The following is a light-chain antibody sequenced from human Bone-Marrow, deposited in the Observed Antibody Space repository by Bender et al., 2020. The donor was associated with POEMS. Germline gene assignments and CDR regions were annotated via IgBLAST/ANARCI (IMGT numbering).Light chain of an antibody. Sequence: SYELTQPSSVSVAPGQTARITCSGDGLPNQYCYWYQKRPGQAPVLIIYKDTKRPSGIPGRFTGSRSGTAATLNINEVQAADEADYYCQSYDSSQRLVVFGGGTKLTVL. J-gene: IGLJ2*01. CDR3: QSYDSSQRLVV. CDR1: GLPNQY. V-gene: IGLV3-25*03. CDR2: KDT.